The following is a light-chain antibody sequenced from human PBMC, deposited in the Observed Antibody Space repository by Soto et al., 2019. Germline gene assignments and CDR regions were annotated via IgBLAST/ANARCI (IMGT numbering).Light chain of an antibody. Sequence: TQQPSASRTPGRRVHIIRYGTSYNIGNNTDNRDQQRPRTAPKPHLYNNNNRPHRVPYRFSGSKSGTSASLAISGLQSEDEADYYCAAWDDSLNGYVFGTGTKVTVL. CDR3: AAWDDSLNGYV. CDR1: SYNIGNNT. CDR2: NNN. V-gene: IGLV1-44*01. J-gene: IGLJ1*01.